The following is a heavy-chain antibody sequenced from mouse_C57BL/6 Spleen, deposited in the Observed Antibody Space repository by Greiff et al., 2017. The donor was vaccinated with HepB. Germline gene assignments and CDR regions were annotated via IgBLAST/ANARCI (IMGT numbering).Heavy chain of an antibody. Sequence: QVQLQQPGAELVMPGASVKLSCKASGYTFTSYWMHWVKQRPGQGLEWIGEIDPSDSNTNYNQKFKGKSTLTVDKSSSTAYMQLSSLTSEDSAVYYCARSKEYGSSPSGWFAGWGPGTLVTVSA. D-gene: IGHD1-1*01. CDR2: IDPSDSNT. J-gene: IGHJ3*01. V-gene: IGHV1-69*01. CDR3: ARSKEYGSSPSGWFAG. CDR1: GYTFTSYW.